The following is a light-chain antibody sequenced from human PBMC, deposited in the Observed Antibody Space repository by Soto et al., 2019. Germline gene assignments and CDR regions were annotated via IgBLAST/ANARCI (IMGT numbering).Light chain of an antibody. J-gene: IGLJ1*01. V-gene: IGLV1-40*01. CDR1: SSNIGAGYD. Sequence: QSVLTQPPSVSGAPGQRVTISCTGSSSNIGAGYDVHWYQQLPGTAPKLLIYGNSNRPSGVPDRFSGSKSGTSASLAITGFQAEDEADYYCQSYDSSLNGRVFGTGTKFTVL. CDR3: QSYDSSLNGRV. CDR2: GNS.